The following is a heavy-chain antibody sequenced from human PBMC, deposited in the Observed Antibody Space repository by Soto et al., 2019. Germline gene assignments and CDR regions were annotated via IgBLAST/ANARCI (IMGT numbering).Heavy chain of an antibody. J-gene: IGHJ6*02. Sequence: VASVQVSCKVSGYTLTELSMHWVRQAHGKGLEWMGGFDLEDGETIYAQMFKGRVTMTEDTSTDTAYMELRRLSSEATAVFYRPTAPRVGANAMDVGGQGTTVTGSS. CDR1: GYTLTELS. CDR3: PTAPRVGANAMDV. V-gene: IGHV1-24*01. D-gene: IGHD1-26*01. CDR2: FDLEDGET.